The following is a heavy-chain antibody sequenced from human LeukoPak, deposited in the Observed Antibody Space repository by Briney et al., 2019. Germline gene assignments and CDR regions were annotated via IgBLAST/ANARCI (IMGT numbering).Heavy chain of an antibody. CDR1: GGSFSGYY. J-gene: IGHJ4*02. D-gene: IGHD6-13*01. CDR2: INHRGST. Sequence: PSETLSLTCAVYGGSFSGYYWSWIRQPPGKGLEWIGEINHRGSTNYNPSLKSRVTISVDTSKNQFSLKLSSVTAADTAVYYCARGQYSSSWYEKEYYFDYWGQGTLVTVSS. CDR3: ARGQYSSSWYEKEYYFDY. V-gene: IGHV4-34*01.